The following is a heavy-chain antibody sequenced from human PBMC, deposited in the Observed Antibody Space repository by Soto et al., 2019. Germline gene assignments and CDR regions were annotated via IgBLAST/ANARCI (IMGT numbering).Heavy chain of an antibody. V-gene: IGHV3-33*01. CDR1: GFTFSSHG. J-gene: IGHJ3*02. CDR2: IWYDGTNQ. CDR3: ARDSPVSGYSNHPYDASDI. Sequence: GGSLRLSCAASGFTFSSHGIHWVRQAPGKGLEWVAVIWYDGTNQYYADSVKGRFTISRDNSKNMVYLQMNSLRAEDTAVYYCARDSPVSGYSNHPYDASDIWGQGTMVTVSS. D-gene: IGHD3-9*01.